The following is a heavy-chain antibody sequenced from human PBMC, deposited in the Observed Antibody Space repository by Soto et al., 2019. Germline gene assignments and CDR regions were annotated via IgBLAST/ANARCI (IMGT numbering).Heavy chain of an antibody. J-gene: IGHJ4*02. Sequence: EVQLLESGGGLVQPGGSLRLSCVISGFTVSSSAMTWVRRAPGKGLEWVSTLSAGGSTYFAASVKGRFTISRNSSANTLYLQMGILKAEDTAVYYCAKDPGSGCIATRTPDSWGPGTLVTVSS. CDR3: AKDPGSGCIATRTPDS. CDR1: GFTVSSSA. D-gene: IGHD6-19*01. V-gene: IGHV3-23*01. CDR2: LSAGGST.